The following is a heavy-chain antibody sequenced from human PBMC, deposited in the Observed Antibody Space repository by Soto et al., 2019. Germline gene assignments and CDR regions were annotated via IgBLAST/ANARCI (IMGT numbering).Heavy chain of an antibody. J-gene: IGHJ5*02. V-gene: IGHV1-2*02. CDR2: INPNSGGT. CDR3: ARGNLPMYYYDSSGYPWGP. Sequence: GASVKVSCKASGYTFTGYYVHWVRQAPGQGLEWMGWINPNSGGTNYAQKFQGRVTMTRDTSISTAYMELSRLRSDDTAVYYCARGNLPMYYYDSSGYPWGPWGQGTLVTVSS. CDR1: GYTFTGYY. D-gene: IGHD3-22*01.